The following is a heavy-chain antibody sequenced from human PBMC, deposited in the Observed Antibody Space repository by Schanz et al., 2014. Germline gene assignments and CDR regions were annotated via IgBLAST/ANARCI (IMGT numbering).Heavy chain of an antibody. D-gene: IGHD2-8*01. J-gene: IGHJ4*02. CDR1: GGTFSSYT. CDR3: ARGRGVYDY. Sequence: QVQLVQSGAEVKKPGSSVKVSCKLSGGTFSSYTISWMRQAPGQGLEWMGKIISVLNIATYAQRFQGRVSITADTSTNTAYMELSSLTSEDTAVHYSARGRGVYDYWGQGTLVTVSS. CDR2: IISVLNIA. V-gene: IGHV1-69*02.